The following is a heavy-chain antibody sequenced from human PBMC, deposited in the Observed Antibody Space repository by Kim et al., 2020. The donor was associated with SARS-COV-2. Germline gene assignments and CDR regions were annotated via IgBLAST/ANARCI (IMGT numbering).Heavy chain of an antibody. Sequence: SETLSLTCAVYGGSFSGYYWSWIRQPPGKGLEWIGEINHSGSTNYNPSLKSRVTISVDTSKNQFSLKLSSVTAADTAVYYCARLTIFGVVIMRGYYHYMDVWGKGTTVTVSS. CDR2: INHSGST. CDR3: ARLTIFGVVIMRGYYHYMDV. V-gene: IGHV4-34*01. J-gene: IGHJ6*03. CDR1: GGSFSGYY. D-gene: IGHD3-3*01.